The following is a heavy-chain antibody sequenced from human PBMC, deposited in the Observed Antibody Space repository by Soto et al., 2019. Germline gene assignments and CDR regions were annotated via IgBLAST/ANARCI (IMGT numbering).Heavy chain of an antibody. CDR1: GFSLSTSGVA. Sequence: GPTLANPTKSLTLTCSFAGFSLSTSGVAVGCIRQPTELALECVALIFCDDDRRYSPSLKSRLTITKDTSKDQVVLTQTNTDPVDTVTYYCAQMLTRTGGCFDHGGQGTLGTVSS. J-gene: IGHJ4*02. D-gene: IGHD2-8*02. V-gene: IGHV2-5*02. CDR3: AQMLTRTGGCFDH. CDR2: IFCDDDR.